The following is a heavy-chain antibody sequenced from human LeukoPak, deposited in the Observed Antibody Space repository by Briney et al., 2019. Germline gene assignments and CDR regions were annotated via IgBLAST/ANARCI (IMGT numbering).Heavy chain of an antibody. CDR1: GFTFSNYW. J-gene: IGHJ4*02. Sequence: SGGSLRLSCAASGFTFSNYWMSWVRQAPGKGLEWVANIKQDGSEKYYVDSVKGRFTISRDNAKNSLYLQMNSLRAEDTAVYYCARASSTSAVPGTFGFFPHWGTGTLVIVSS. CDR2: IKQDGSEK. D-gene: IGHD3-3*01. V-gene: IGHV3-7*01. CDR3: ARASSTSAVPGTFGFFPH.